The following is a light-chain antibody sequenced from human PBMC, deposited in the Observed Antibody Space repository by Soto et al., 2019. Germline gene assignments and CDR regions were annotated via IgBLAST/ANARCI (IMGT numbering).Light chain of an antibody. CDR3: QQLTDWPPQWT. CDR2: DAS. J-gene: IGKJ1*01. Sequence: EVVLTQSPDTLSLPPGERATLSCRASQSISSYLAWYPQKPGQAPRRLIYDASSRATGIPARFSGSGSGTDFTLTISSLEPEDFAVYYCQQLTDWPPQWTFGQGTKVEIK. CDR1: QSISSY. V-gene: IGKV3-11*01.